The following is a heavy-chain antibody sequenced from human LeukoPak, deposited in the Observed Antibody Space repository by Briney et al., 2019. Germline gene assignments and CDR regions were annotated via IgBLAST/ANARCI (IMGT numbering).Heavy chain of an antibody. CDR1: GYIFTSYA. J-gene: IGHJ5*02. V-gene: IGHV1-3*01. Sequence: GASVKVSCKASGYIFTSYAIHWVRQVPGQRLEWMGWINGGNGNTKESQKLQGRVTITRDTSAYTAYMELRSLRSEDTAVYYCARAPYDILTGYSLNWFDPWGQGTLVTVSS. D-gene: IGHD3-9*01. CDR2: INGGNGNT. CDR3: ARAPYDILTGYSLNWFDP.